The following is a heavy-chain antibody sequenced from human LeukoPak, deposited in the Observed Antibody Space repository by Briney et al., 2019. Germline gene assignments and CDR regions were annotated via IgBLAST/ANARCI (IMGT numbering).Heavy chain of an antibody. J-gene: IGHJ4*02. CDR2: IKGDGSEK. Sequence: GESLILSCAASGFTFSSYWMSWVRQAPGKGLEWVANIKGDGSEKYYVDSVKGRFTISRDNAKNSLYLQMNSLRAEDTAVYYCASPAKYSDTWYFDYWGQGTLVTVSS. D-gene: IGHD6-6*01. CDR1: GFTFSSYW. V-gene: IGHV3-7*01. CDR3: ASPAKYSDTWYFDY.